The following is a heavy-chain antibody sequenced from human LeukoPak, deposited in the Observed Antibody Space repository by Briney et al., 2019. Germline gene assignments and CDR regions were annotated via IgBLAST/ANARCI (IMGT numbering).Heavy chain of an antibody. Sequence: ASVKVSCKASGYTFTGYYMHWVRQAPGQGLEWMGWINPNSGGTNYAQKFQGRVTITADESTSTAYMELSSLRSEDTAVYYCARGQGSGSSYFDYWGQGTLVTVSS. V-gene: IGHV1-2*02. CDR1: GYTFTGYY. CDR3: ARGQGSGSSYFDY. J-gene: IGHJ4*02. CDR2: INPNSGGT. D-gene: IGHD3-10*01.